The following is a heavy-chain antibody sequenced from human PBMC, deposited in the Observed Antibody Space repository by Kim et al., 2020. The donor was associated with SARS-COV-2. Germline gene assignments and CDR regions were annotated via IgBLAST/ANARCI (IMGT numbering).Heavy chain of an antibody. V-gene: IGHV2-5*02. J-gene: IGHJ4*02. Sequence: SGPTLVNPTQTLTLTCTFSGFSLSTSGVAVGWIRQPPGKALEWLALIYWDDDKRYSPSLKSRLTITKDATRNQVVLTMTNMDPVDTATYYCAHRRPLFGFDSWGQGTLVTVSS. CDR2: IYWDDDK. D-gene: IGHD2-21*01. CDR3: AHRRPLFGFDS. CDR1: GFSLSTSGVA.